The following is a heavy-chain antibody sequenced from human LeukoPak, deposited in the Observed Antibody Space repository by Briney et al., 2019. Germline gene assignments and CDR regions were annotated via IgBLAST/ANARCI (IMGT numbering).Heavy chain of an antibody. CDR2: IYYSGST. Sequence: SETLSLTCTVSGGSISSGGYYWSWIRQHPGKGLEWIGYIYYSGSTYYNPSLKSRVTISVDTSKNQFSLKLSSVTAADTTVYYCASGTGREYDYWGQGTLVTVSS. CDR3: ASGTGREYDY. CDR1: GGSISSGGYY. D-gene: IGHD1-1*01. V-gene: IGHV4-31*03. J-gene: IGHJ4*02.